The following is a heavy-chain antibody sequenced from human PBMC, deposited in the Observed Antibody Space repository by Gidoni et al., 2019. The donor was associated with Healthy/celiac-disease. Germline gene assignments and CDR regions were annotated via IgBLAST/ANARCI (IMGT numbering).Heavy chain of an antibody. D-gene: IGHD5-12*01. V-gene: IGHV1-46*01. Sequence: QVQLVQSGAEVKKPGASVKVSCKSSGDTVTSYYMHWVRQAPGQGLEWMGIINPSGGRTSYAQKFQGRVTMTRDTSTSTVYMELSSLRSDDTAVYYCARDSSKWLPRNWFDPWGQGTLVTVSS. CDR2: INPSGGRT. CDR1: GDTVTSYY. CDR3: ARDSSKWLPRNWFDP. J-gene: IGHJ5*02.